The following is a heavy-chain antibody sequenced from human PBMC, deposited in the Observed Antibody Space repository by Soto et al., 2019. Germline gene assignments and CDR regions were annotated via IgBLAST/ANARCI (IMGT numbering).Heavy chain of an antibody. V-gene: IGHV4-61*01. Sequence: QVQLQESGPGLVKPSETLSLTCTVSGGSVSSGNYYWSWIRQPPGKGLEWIGFIYYTGSTSYNPSLKSRVTISMDTCKNQFSLKLTSVTAADTAVYYCASALYCSGGSCSFDPWGQGTLVTVSS. CDR3: ASALYCSGGSCSFDP. J-gene: IGHJ5*02. CDR1: GGSVSSGNYY. D-gene: IGHD2-15*01. CDR2: IYYTGST.